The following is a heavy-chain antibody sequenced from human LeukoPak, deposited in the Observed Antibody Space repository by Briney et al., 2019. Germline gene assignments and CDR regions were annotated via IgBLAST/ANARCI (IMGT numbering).Heavy chain of an antibody. V-gene: IGHV3-11*06. J-gene: IGHJ4*02. D-gene: IGHD3-22*01. Sequence: GSLRLSCAASGFTFSDYYRSWIRQAPGKGLEWVSYISSSSSYTNYADSVRGRFTISRDNAKNSLYLQMNSLRAEDTAVYYCARGYYDSSGHPVFDYWGQGTLVTVSS. CDR3: ARGYYDSSGHPVFDY. CDR1: GFTFSDYY. CDR2: ISSSSSYT.